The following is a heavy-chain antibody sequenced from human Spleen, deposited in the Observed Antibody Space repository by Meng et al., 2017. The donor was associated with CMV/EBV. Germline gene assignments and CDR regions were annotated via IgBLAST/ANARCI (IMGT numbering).Heavy chain of an antibody. V-gene: IGHV1-69*05. CDR3: ARSVMVDTAMDFDY. CDR2: IISIFGTA. J-gene: IGHJ4*02. D-gene: IGHD5-18*01. Sequence: SGGTFSSYAIRWVRQAPGQGLEWMGGIISIFGTANYAQKFQGRVTITTDESTSTAYMELSSLRSDDTAVYYCARSVMVDTAMDFDYWGQGTLVTVSS. CDR1: GGTFSSYA.